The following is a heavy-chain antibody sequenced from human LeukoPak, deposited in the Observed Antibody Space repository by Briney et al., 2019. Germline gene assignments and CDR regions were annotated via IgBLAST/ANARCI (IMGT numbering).Heavy chain of an antibody. CDR3: AREMSGGNAFDI. D-gene: IGHD3-10*01. Sequence: ASVKVSCKASGYTFTNYLLHWVRQAPGQGLEWVGRIIPGGGSTNYAQKFRDRVTMTRDTSTSTVYMELSSLRSEDSAVYFCAREMSGGNAFDIWGQGTMVTVSS. CDR2: IIPGGGST. J-gene: IGHJ3*02. V-gene: IGHV1-46*01. CDR1: GYTFTNYL.